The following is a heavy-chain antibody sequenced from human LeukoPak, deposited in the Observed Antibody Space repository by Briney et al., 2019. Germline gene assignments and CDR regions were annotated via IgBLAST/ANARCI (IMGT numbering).Heavy chain of an antibody. CDR1: GGSISNYY. CDR3: ARDRGVTVHGRRLDY. Sequence: SETLSLTCTVSGGSISNYYWSWIRQPAGKGLEWIGHISTSGSTNYNPSLKSRVTISIDNSNNQFSLKLSSATAADTAVYYCARDRGVTVHGRRLDYWGQGTLVTVSS. D-gene: IGHD6-19*01. J-gene: IGHJ4*02. V-gene: IGHV4-4*07. CDR2: ISTSGST.